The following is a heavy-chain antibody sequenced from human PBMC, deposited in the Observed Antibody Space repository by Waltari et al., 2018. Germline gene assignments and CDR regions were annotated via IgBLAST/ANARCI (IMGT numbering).Heavy chain of an antibody. Sequence: QLQLQESGSGLVKPSQTLSLTCAVSGGSISSGGYSWSWIRQSPGKGLEWIGYIYDSGSTEYNPSLKSRVTMSVDRAKNQFSLKLTSVTAADTAVYYCARGDSGSYPFDYWGQGTLVTVSS. CDR1: GGSISSGGYS. CDR2: IYDSGST. V-gene: IGHV4-30-2*06. D-gene: IGHD1-26*01. J-gene: IGHJ4*02. CDR3: ARGDSGSYPFDY.